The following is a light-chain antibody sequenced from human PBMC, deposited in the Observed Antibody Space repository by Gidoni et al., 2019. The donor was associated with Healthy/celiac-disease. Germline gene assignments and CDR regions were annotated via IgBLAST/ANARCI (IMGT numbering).Light chain of an antibody. V-gene: IGLV1-44*01. CDR3: AAWDDSLNGPV. CDR1: SSNIGRNT. J-gene: IGLJ2*01. CDR2: SNN. Sequence: QSVLTPPPSASGTPGHRVTISCSGSSSNIGRNTVNWYQQLPGTAPKILIYSNNQRPSGVPDRFSGSKSGTSASLAISGLQSEDEADYYCAAWDDSLNGPVFGGGTKLTVL.